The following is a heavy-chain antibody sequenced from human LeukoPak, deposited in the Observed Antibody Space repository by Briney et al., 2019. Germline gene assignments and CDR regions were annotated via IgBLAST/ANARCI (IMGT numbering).Heavy chain of an antibody. CDR3: ATKYSAGWLFDY. CDR2: IDNDGSYI. Sequence: PGGSLRLSCAASGFTFSSNAMNWVRQAPGKGLEWVSSIDNDGSYIYYADSVKGRFTLSRDNAENSVHLQMISLRAEDTAVYYCATKYSAGWLFDYWGQGTLVTVSS. CDR1: GFTFSSNA. J-gene: IGHJ4*02. V-gene: IGHV3-21*01. D-gene: IGHD5-12*01.